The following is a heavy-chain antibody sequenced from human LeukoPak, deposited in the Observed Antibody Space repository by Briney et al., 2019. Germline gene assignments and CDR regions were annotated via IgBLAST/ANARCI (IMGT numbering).Heavy chain of an antibody. CDR1: GFTFSNYE. V-gene: IGHV3-48*03. D-gene: IGHD2-21*02. CDR3: ASMMEVVTVNRNYYYYYGMDV. CDR2: ISSSGDTI. Sequence: SGGSLRLSCAASGFTFSNYEMNWVRQAPGKGLEWVSYISSSGDTIYYADSVRGRFTISRGSAKNSLYLQMDSLRAEDTAVYYCASMMEVVTVNRNYYYYYGMDVWGQGTTVTVSS. J-gene: IGHJ6*02.